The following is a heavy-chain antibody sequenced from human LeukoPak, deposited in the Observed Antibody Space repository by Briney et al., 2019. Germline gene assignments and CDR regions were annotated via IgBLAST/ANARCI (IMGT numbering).Heavy chain of an antibody. J-gene: IGHJ5*02. CDR1: GFTFSSYW. Sequence: GGSLRLSCAASGFTFSSYWMSWVRQAPGKGLEWVANIKQDGSEKYYVDSVKGRFTISRDNAKNSLYLQMNSLRAEDTAAYYCASNSYYDYVWGSTLDPWGQGTLVTVSS. V-gene: IGHV3-7*03. D-gene: IGHD3-16*01. CDR2: IKQDGSEK. CDR3: ASNSYYDYVWGSTLDP.